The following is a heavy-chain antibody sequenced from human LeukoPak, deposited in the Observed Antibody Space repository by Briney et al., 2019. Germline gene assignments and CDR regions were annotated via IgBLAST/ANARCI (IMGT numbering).Heavy chain of an antibody. D-gene: IGHD6-19*01. CDR2: INHSGST. Sequence: SETLALTCAVYGGSFSGYYWSWIRQPPGKGLEWIGEINHSGSTNYNPSLKSRVTISVDTPKNQFSLRLSSVTAADTAVYYCASRIVSGWYNYWGQGTLVTVSS. J-gene: IGHJ4*02. CDR1: GGSFSGYY. CDR3: ASRIVSGWYNY. V-gene: IGHV4-34*01.